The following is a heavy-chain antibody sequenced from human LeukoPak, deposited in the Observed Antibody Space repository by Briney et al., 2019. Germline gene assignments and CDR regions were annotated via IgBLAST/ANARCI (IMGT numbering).Heavy chain of an antibody. CDR1: GFTFSSYW. Sequence: PGGSLRLSCAASGFTFSSYWMHGVRQAPGKGLVWVSRINSDGSSTSYADSVKGRFTISRDNAKNTLFLQMNSLRAEDTAVYYCASPFLSFGELSNSMDVWGQGTTVTVSS. CDR2: INSDGSST. J-gene: IGHJ6*02. V-gene: IGHV3-74*01. D-gene: IGHD3-10*01. CDR3: ASPFLSFGELSNSMDV.